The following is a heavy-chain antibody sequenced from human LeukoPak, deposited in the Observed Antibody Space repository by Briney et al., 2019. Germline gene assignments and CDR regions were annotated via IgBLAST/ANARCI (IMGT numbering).Heavy chain of an antibody. CDR2: IIPILGIA. CDR3: ARDPPDCSSTSCLYPVGY. CDR1: GGTFSSYA. J-gene: IGHJ4*02. D-gene: IGHD2-2*01. V-gene: IGHV1-69*04. Sequence: SVKVCCKASGGTFSSYAISWVRQAPGQGLEWMGRIIPILGIANYAQKFQGRVTITADKSTSTAYMELSSLRSEDTAVYYCARDPPDCSSTSCLYPVGYWGQGTLVTVSS.